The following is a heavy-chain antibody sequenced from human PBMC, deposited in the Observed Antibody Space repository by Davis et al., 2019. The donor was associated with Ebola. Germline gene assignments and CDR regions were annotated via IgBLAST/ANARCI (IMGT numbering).Heavy chain of an antibody. CDR3: ARREAASIDY. CDR1: GFIFSDYW. CDR2: ITNDGTRT. D-gene: IGHD6-25*01. V-gene: IGHV3-74*01. J-gene: IGHJ4*02. Sequence: HTGGSLRLSCAASGFIFSDYWMNWVRQTPGKGLVWVSRITNDGTRTSYADSVQGRFTISRDNAKNTLFLQLNSLRVEDTAIYYCARREAASIDYWGQGILVTVSS.